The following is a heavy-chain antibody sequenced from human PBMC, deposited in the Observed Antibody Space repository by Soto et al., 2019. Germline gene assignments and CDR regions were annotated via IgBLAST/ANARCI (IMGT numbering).Heavy chain of an antibody. CDR2: IGTAGDT. Sequence: GESLKISCAASGFTFSSYDMHWVRQATGKGLEWVSAIGTAGDTYYPGSVKGRFTISRENAKNSLYLQMNSLRAGDTAVYYCARGAAGDYYMDVWGKGTTVTVSS. V-gene: IGHV3-13*01. D-gene: IGHD6-25*01. CDR3: ARGAAGDYYMDV. CDR1: GFTFSSYD. J-gene: IGHJ6*03.